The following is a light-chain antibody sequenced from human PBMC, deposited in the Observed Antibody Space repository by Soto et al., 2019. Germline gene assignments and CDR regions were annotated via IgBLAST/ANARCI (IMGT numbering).Light chain of an antibody. CDR2: DVS. J-gene: IGLJ2*01. V-gene: IGLV2-14*01. CDR1: NSDVGGYNY. Sequence: QSVLTQPASVSGSPGQSITISCTGSNSDVGGYNYVSWHQQHPDKAPKLMIYDVSNRPSGVSNRFSGSKSGNTASLTISGLRAEDEADYYCISHTSSSTLVLFGGGTKLTVL. CDR3: ISHTSSSTLVL.